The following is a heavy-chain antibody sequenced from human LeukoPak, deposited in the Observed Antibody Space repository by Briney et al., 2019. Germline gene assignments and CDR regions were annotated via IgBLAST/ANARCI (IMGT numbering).Heavy chain of an antibody. Sequence: GESLKISCKGSGYTFTTYWIGWVRHMPGKGLECLGVIYPGDSDTRYSPSFQGQVTISADKSISTAFLQWSSLKASDTAMYYCARRPRRADFDYWGQGTLVTVSS. CDR1: GYTFTTYW. CDR3: ARRPRRADFDY. V-gene: IGHV5-51*01. J-gene: IGHJ4*02. D-gene: IGHD6-13*01. CDR2: IYPGDSDT.